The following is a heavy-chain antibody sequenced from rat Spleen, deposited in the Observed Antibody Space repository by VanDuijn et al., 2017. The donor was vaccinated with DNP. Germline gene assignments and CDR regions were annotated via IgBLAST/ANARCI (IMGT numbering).Heavy chain of an antibody. V-gene: IGHV5-22*01. D-gene: IGHD1-4*01. CDR2: LSYDGGST. Sequence: EVQLVESGGGLVQPGRSLKLSCAASGFTFSDYYMAWVRQAPTKGLEWFAYLSYDGGSTYYGDSVKGRFTSSEDNAKSTLYLQMNSLRSEDMATYDGARQARNNPYYFDYWGQGVMVTVSS. J-gene: IGHJ2*01. CDR1: GFTFSDYY. CDR3: ARQARNNPYYFDY.